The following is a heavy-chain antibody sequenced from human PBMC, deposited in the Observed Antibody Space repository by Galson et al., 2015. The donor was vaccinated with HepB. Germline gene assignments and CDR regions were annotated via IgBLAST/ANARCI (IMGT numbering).Heavy chain of an antibody. D-gene: IGHD6-19*01. CDR2: IAWDDDK. CDR1: GFSLSTDGMC. V-gene: IGHV2-70*11. Sequence: PALVKPTQTLTLTCTFSGFSLSTDGMCVSWIRQPPGKALEWLARIAWDDDKYYSTSLKTRLTISKDTSKNQVVLTMTNMDPVDTATYHCARMMRFSSAPPRYYFDYWGQGTLVTVSS. J-gene: IGHJ4*02. CDR3: ARMMRFSSAPPRYYFDY.